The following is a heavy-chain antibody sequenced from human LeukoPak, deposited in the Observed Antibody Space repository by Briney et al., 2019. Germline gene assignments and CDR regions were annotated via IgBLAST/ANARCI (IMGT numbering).Heavy chain of an antibody. D-gene: IGHD2-15*01. CDR2: MSRSGGSL. V-gene: IGHV3-23*01. J-gene: IGHJ3*01. Sequence: GGSLRLSCAASGFTFSNYAMNWVRQAPGKGLEWVSSMSRSGGSLYYADSVKGRFTISRDNSKNTLYLQMNSLRVEDTAIYYCSKGVDVAFVNGDAFDVWGQGTKVTVSS. CDR3: SKGVDVAFVNGDAFDV. CDR1: GFTFSNYA.